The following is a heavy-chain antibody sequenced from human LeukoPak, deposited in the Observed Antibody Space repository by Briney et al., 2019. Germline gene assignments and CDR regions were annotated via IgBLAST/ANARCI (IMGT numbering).Heavy chain of an antibody. CDR2: IVVGSGNT. CDR3: ARDLNLYSTGPTLFDY. Sequence: ASVKVSCKASGFTFTSSAMQWVRQARGQRLEWIGWIVVGSGNTNYAQKFQERVTITRDMSTSTAYMELSSLRSEDTAVYYCARDLNLYSTGPTLFDYWGQGTLVTVSS. D-gene: IGHD5-18*01. CDR1: GFTFTSSA. V-gene: IGHV1-58*02. J-gene: IGHJ4*02.